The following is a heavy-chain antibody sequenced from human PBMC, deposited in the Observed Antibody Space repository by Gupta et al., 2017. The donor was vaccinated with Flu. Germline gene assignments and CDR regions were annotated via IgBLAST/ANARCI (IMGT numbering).Heavy chain of an antibody. CDR3: ARLPKAPFGVPYDPPGY. Sequence: EVQLVQSGAEVKKPGESLRISCKGSGYSFTSYWLSWVRQLPGKGLEWMGRIDPSDSYTNYSPSFQGHVTISADKSISTAYLQWSSLKASDTAMYYCARLPKAPFGVPYDPPGYWGQGTLVTVSS. D-gene: IGHD3-3*01. CDR2: IDPSDSYT. V-gene: IGHV5-10-1*01. CDR1: GYSFTSYW. J-gene: IGHJ4*02.